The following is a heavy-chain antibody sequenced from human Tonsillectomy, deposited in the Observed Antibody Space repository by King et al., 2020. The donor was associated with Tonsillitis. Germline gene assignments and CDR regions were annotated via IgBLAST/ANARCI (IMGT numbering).Heavy chain of an antibody. CDR1: GGTFSSYA. D-gene: IGHD3-22*01. V-gene: IGHV1-69*01. CDR3: ARSKDYYDSSGYSPFDAFDI. CDR2: IIPIFVTA. Sequence: VQLVQSGAEVKKPGSSVKVSCKASGGTFSSYAISWVRQAPGQGLEWMGGIIPIFVTANYAQKFQGRVTITADESTSTAYMELSSLRSEDTAVYYCARSKDYYDSSGYSPFDAFDIWGQGTMVTVSS. J-gene: IGHJ3*02.